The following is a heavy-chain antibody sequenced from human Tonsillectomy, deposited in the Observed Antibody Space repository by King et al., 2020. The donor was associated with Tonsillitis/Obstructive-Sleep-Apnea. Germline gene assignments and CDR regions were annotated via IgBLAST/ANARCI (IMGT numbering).Heavy chain of an antibody. CDR2: NIPLLGTA. V-gene: IGHV1-69*01. D-gene: IGHD3-3*01. CDR1: GGTFGSYA. Sequence: VQLVQSGAEVKKPGSSVKVSCKASGGTFGSYALSWVRQAPGQGLEWMAGNIPLLGTANYAQKFQGRVTITADDSTSTAYMELSSLRSEDTAVYYCANYDFWSGYYSYYYYMDVWGKGTTVTVSS. CDR3: ANYDFWSGYYSYYYYMDV. J-gene: IGHJ6*03.